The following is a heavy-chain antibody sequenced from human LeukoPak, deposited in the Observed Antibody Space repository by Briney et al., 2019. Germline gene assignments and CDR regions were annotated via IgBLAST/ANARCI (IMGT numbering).Heavy chain of an antibody. CDR3: TTAALYSGSYDGEMGFDY. CDR2: IKSKTDGGTT. CDR1: GFTFSNAW. D-gene: IGHD1-26*01. Sequence: GGSLRLSCAASGFTFSNAWMSWVRQAPGKGLEWVGRIKSKTDGGTTDYAAPVKGRFTISRDDSKNRLYLQMNSLKTEDTAVYYCTTAALYSGSYDGEMGFDYWGQGTLVTVSS. J-gene: IGHJ4*02. V-gene: IGHV3-15*01.